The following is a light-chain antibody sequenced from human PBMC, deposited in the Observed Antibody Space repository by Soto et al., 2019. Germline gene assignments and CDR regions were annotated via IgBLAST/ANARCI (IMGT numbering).Light chain of an antibody. CDR2: RTS. J-gene: IGKJ1*01. CDR3: QQYNGWLWT. V-gene: IGKV3-15*01. Sequence: EIVMTQSPATLSVSPGERATLSCRASQSISSNLAWYQQKPGQAPRLLMFRTSSRATGFPARFSGSGSGKEFNLTITSLQSDDSGVYFCQQYNGWLWTFGQGTKVDIK. CDR1: QSISSN.